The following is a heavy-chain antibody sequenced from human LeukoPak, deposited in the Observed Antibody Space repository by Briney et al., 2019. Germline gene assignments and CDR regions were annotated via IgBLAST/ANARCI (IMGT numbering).Heavy chain of an antibody. CDR3: ARHKPTVVTDWYFDL. V-gene: IGHV3-53*01. CDR1: GFSVSSSY. Sequence: GGSLRLSCAASGFSVSSSYMSWVRQAPGKGLEWVSVIYSGGSTNNADSVKGRFTISRDNSKNMLYLQVNSLRADDTAVYYCARHKPTVVTDWYFDLWGRGTLVTVSS. CDR2: IYSGGST. J-gene: IGHJ2*01. D-gene: IGHD4-23*01.